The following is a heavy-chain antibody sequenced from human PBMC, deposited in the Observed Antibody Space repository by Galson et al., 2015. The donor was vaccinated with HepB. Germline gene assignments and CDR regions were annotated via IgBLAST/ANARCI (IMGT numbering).Heavy chain of an antibody. CDR2: IHGGNNK. CDR3: AQLGTGY. Sequence: SLRLCCAASGFSIRSHYMNWVRQAPGKGLEWVSLIHGGNNKYYADSVKGRFTISRDDSSNTLYLQMNSLRAEDTAVYYCAQLGTGYWGQGTLVTVSS. D-gene: IGHD6-13*01. CDR1: GFSIRSHY. V-gene: IGHV3-53*01. J-gene: IGHJ4*02.